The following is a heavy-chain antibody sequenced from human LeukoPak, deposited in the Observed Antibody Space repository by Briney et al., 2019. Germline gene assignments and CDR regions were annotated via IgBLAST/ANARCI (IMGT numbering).Heavy chain of an antibody. Sequence: GGSLRLSCAASGFTFSSYAMHWVRQALGKGLEWVAVISYDGSNKYYADSVKGRFTISRDNSKNTLYLQMNSLRAEDTAVYYCARDEALAYCGGDCQTVGYYGMDVWGKGTTVTVSS. CDR2: ISYDGSNK. D-gene: IGHD2-21*02. V-gene: IGHV3-30*04. CDR1: GFTFSSYA. J-gene: IGHJ6*04. CDR3: ARDEALAYCGGDCQTVGYYGMDV.